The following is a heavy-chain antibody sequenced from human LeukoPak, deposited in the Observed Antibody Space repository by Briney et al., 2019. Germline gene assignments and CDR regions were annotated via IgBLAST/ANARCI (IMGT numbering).Heavy chain of an antibody. CDR3: ARDHYDSSGYPHY. J-gene: IGHJ4*02. V-gene: IGHV3-33*01. Sequence: PGGSLRLSCAASGFTFSSYGLHWVRQAPGKGLEWVAVIWYDGSNKYYADSVKGRFTISRDNSQNTLYLQMNSLRAEDTAVYYCARDHYDSSGYPHYWGQGTLVTVSS. CDR1: GFTFSSYG. CDR2: IWYDGSNK. D-gene: IGHD3-22*01.